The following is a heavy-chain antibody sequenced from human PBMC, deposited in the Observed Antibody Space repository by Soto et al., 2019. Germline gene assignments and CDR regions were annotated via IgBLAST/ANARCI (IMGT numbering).Heavy chain of an antibody. D-gene: IGHD5-12*01. CDR3: TSRIREMATITWRKGRDV. CDR2: IRSKANSYAT. V-gene: IGHV3-73*02. Sequence: EVQLVASGGGLVQPGGSLKLSCAASGFTFSGSAMHWVRQASGKGLEWVGRIRSKANSYATAYAASVKGRFTISRDDSKHTAYLQINSLKTEDTAVYYCTSRIREMATITWRKGRDVWGQGTTVTVSS. J-gene: IGHJ6*02. CDR1: GFTFSGSA.